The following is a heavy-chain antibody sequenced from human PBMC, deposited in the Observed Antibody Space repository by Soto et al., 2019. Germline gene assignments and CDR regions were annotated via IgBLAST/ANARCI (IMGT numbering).Heavy chain of an antibody. V-gene: IGHV4-39*01. CDR2: IYYSGST. CDR3: ARLGIFVTHPYNWFDP. D-gene: IGHD2-21*02. Sequence: PSETLSLTCTVSGGSISSSSYYWGWIRQPPGKGLEWIGSIYYSGSTYYNPSLKSRVTISVDTSKNQFSLKLSSVTAADTAVYYCARLGIFVTHPYNWFDPWGQGTLVTVSS. J-gene: IGHJ5*02. CDR1: GGSISSSSYY.